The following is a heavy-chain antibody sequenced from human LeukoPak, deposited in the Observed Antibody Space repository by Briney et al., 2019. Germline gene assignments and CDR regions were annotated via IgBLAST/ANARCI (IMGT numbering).Heavy chain of an antibody. D-gene: IGHD2-21*02. CDR3: TTVWNCGGDCSDAFDI. Sequence: GGSLRLSCAASGFSFRNAWMSWVRQAPGKGLEWVGRIKSKTDGGTTDYAAPVKGRFTISRDDSKNTLYLQMNSLKTEDTAVYYCTTVWNCGGDCSDAFDIWGQGTMVSVSS. V-gene: IGHV3-15*01. J-gene: IGHJ3*02. CDR2: IKSKTDGGTT. CDR1: GFSFRNAW.